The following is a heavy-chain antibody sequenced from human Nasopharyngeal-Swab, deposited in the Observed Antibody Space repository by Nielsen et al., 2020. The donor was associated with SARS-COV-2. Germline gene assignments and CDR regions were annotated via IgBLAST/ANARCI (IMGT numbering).Heavy chain of an antibody. V-gene: IGHV4-34*01. D-gene: IGHD6-13*01. CDR2: INHSGST. CDR1: GGSFSGYY. Sequence: SQTLSLTCAVYGGSFSGYYWSWIRQPPGKGLEWIGEINHSGSTNYNPSLKSRVTISVDTSKNQFSLKLSSVTAADTAVYYCARSEQQLVLDYYYYDMDVWGQGTTVTVSS. CDR3: ARSEQQLVLDYYYYDMDV. J-gene: IGHJ6*02.